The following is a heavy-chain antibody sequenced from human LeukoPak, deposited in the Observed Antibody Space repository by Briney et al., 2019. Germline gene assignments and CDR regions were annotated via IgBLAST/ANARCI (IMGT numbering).Heavy chain of an antibody. CDR3: AREGAAAGLFDY. V-gene: IGHV1-2*02. Sequence: GASVKVSCKASGYTLTGYYMNWVRQAPGQGLEWLGWINPNSGGTNYAQKFQGRVTITTDTSTSTAYMELRSLRSDDTAVYYCAREGAAAGLFDYWGQGTLVTVSS. D-gene: IGHD6-13*01. CDR2: INPNSGGT. J-gene: IGHJ4*02. CDR1: GYTLTGYY.